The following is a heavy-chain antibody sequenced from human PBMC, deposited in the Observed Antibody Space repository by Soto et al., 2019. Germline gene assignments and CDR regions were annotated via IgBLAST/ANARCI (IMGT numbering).Heavy chain of an antibody. V-gene: IGHV3-33*01. CDR2: KWYDGSNK. CDR1: GFTFSSYG. D-gene: IGHD6-13*01. J-gene: IGHJ5*02. Sequence: QAQLVESGGGVVQPGRSLRLSCAASGFTFSSYGVHWVRQAPGKGLEWVAVKWYDGSNKYYADSVKGRFTISRDNSKNTLYLQMNSLRAEDTAVYYCARDNSSSWYGQTNWFDPWGQGTLVTVSS. CDR3: ARDNSSSWYGQTNWFDP.